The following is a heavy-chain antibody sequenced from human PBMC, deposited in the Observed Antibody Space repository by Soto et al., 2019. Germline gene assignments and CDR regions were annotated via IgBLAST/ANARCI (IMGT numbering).Heavy chain of an antibody. D-gene: IGHD1-26*01. CDR2: IGGSGGST. Sequence: PGGSLRLSCAASGFTFSSYAMSWVRQAPGKGLEWVSAIGGSGGSTYYADSVKGRFTISRDNSKNTLYLQMNSLRAEDTAAYYCAKVLSGNYYYYYGMDVWGQGTTVTVSS. J-gene: IGHJ6*02. CDR3: AKVLSGNYYYYYGMDV. V-gene: IGHV3-23*01. CDR1: GFTFSSYA.